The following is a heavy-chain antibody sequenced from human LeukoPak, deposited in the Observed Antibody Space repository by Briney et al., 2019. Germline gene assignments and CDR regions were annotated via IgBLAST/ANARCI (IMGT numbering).Heavy chain of an antibody. Sequence: ETLSLTCTASGGSISSYCWSWIRQPAGKGREWIGRIYTSGSTNYNPSLKSRVTMSVDTSKNQFSLKLSSVTAADTAVYYCARTPIFGVVIDYYYYMDVGGKGTTVTVS. J-gene: IGHJ6*03. CDR3: ARTPIFGVVIDYYYYMDV. D-gene: IGHD3-3*01. CDR1: GGSISSYC. CDR2: IYTSGST. V-gene: IGHV4-4*07.